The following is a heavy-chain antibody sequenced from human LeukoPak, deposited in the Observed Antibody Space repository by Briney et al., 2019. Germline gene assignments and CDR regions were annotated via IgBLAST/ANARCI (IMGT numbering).Heavy chain of an antibody. CDR1: GFTFSSYS. V-gene: IGHV3-21*01. CDR3: ASSYCSGGSCYAFDY. Sequence: GGSLRLSCAASGFTFSSYSMHWVRQAPGKGLEWVSCISESSSYIDYAGSVKGRFTISRDNAKNSLYLQMNSLRAEDTAVYYCASSYCSGGSCYAFDYWGQGTLVTVSS. J-gene: IGHJ4*02. D-gene: IGHD2-15*01. CDR2: ISESSSYI.